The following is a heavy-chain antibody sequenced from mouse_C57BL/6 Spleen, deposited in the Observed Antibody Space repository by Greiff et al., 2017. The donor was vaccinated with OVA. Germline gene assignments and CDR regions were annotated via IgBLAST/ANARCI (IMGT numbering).Heavy chain of an antibody. D-gene: IGHD1-1*01. Sequence: QVQLQQPGAELVKPGASVKLSCKASGYTFTSYWMHWVKQRPGQGLEWIGMIHPNSGSTNYNEKFKSKATLTVDKSSSTAYMQLSSLTSADSAVYYCARSGITTVVAYYFGCWGQGTTLTVST. CDR1: GYTFTSYW. J-gene: IGHJ2*01. CDR2: IHPNSGST. V-gene: IGHV1-64*01. CDR3: ARSGITTVVAYYFGC.